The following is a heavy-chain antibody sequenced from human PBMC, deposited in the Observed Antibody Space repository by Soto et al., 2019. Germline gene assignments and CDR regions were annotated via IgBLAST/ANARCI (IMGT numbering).Heavy chain of an antibody. CDR3: ATAELDY. V-gene: IGHV3-74*01. J-gene: IGHJ4*02. Sequence: GGSLSLSCSAAGVTFGNFGMHCVRQAPGKGLEWVSRMNSDGSSTNYADSVKGRFTVSRDNAKNTLYLKMNSLRAEDTAVYYCATAELDYWGPGTLVTVPS. CDR1: GVTFGNFG. CDR2: MNSDGSST. D-gene: IGHD1-7*01.